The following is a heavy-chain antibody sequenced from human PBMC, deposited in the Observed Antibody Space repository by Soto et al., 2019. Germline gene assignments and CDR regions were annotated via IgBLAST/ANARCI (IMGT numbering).Heavy chain of an antibody. D-gene: IGHD2-15*01. Sequence: AVGSLRLSCAASGFTFSSYAMHWVRQAPGKGLEWVAVISYDGSNKYYADSVKGRFTISRDNSKNTLYLQMNSLRAEDTAVYYCARDPHIVVVVAARGWFDPWGQGTLVTVSS. CDR3: ARDPHIVVVVAARGWFDP. CDR1: GFTFSSYA. J-gene: IGHJ5*02. V-gene: IGHV3-30-3*01. CDR2: ISYDGSNK.